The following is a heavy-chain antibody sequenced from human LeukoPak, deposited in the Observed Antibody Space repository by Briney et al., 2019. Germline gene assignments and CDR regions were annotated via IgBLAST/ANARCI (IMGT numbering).Heavy chain of an antibody. D-gene: IGHD1-26*01. CDR3: ARQKYSGGYYGRAFDY. Sequence: GGSLRLSCAASGFTFSSYSMNWVRQAPGKGLEWVSYISSSSSTIYYADSVKGRFTISRDNAKNSLYLQMNSLRAEDTAVYYCARQKYSGGYYGRAFDYWGQGTLVTVSS. V-gene: IGHV3-48*04. CDR1: GFTFSSYS. J-gene: IGHJ4*02. CDR2: ISSSSSTI.